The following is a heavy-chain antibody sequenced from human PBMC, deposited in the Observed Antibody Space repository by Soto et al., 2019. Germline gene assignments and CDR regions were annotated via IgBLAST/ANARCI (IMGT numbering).Heavy chain of an antibody. D-gene: IGHD3-10*01. V-gene: IGHV1-69*13. CDR2: IIPIFGTA. CDR3: ARAPYGGSPSYYYYYGMDV. Sequence: SVKVSCKASGGTCSSYAISWVRQAPGKGLEWMGGIIPIFGTANYAQKFQGRVTITADEATSTAYMELSSLRSEDTAVYYCARAPYGGSPSYYYYYGMDVWGQGTTVTVSS. J-gene: IGHJ6*02. CDR1: GGTCSSYA.